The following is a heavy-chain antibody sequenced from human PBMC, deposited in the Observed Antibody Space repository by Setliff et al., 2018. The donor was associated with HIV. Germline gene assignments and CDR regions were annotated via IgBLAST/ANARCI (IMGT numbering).Heavy chain of an antibody. CDR1: SGSIKRYY. CDR2: IYGSGRT. Sequence: PSETLSLTCTVSSGSIKRYYWSWIRQPPGKGLEWVGYIYGSGRTNYNPSLKSRLTISIDMSKNQFSLKLNSVTAADTAVYYCARAGNDYYDSNGYYYVGDWVDSLGQGTRFTVSS. CDR3: ARAGNDYYDSNGYYYVGDWVDS. J-gene: IGHJ5*01. D-gene: IGHD3-22*01. V-gene: IGHV4-59*12.